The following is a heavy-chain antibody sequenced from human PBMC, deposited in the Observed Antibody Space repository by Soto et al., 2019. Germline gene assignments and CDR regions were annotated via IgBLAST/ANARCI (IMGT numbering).Heavy chain of an antibody. D-gene: IGHD3-10*01. CDR2: ISARSSTT. CDR1: GFSFDNFA. V-gene: IGHV3-23*01. J-gene: IGHJ6*02. CDR3: AKVFYDSGTTFFGVDV. Sequence: EVQLLESGGGLVQPGGSLRLSCVGSGFSFDNFAMRWVRQAPGKGLEWVSSISARSSTTYYAGSVKGRFTISRDNSKNTLYLQMNSLTAEDTAVYYCAKVFYDSGTTFFGVDVLGQGTTVTVSS.